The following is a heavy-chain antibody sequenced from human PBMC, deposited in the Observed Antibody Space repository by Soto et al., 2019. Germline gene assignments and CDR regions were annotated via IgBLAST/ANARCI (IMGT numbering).Heavy chain of an antibody. D-gene: IGHD3-10*01. CDR1: GFTFDDYA. CDR3: AKDGRGVYYYYMDV. CDR2: ISWNSGSI. V-gene: IGHV3-9*01. Sequence: GGSLRLSCAASGFTFDDYAMHWVRQAPGKGLEWVSGISWNSGSIGYADSVKGRFTISRDNAKNSLYLQMNSLRAEDTALYYCAKDGRGVYYYYMDVWGKGTTVTVSS. J-gene: IGHJ6*03.